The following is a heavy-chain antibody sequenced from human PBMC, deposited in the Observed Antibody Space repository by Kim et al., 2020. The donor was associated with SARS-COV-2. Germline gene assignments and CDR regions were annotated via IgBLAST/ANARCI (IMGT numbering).Heavy chain of an antibody. CDR1: GYTFTSYG. V-gene: IGHV1-18*01. CDR3: ARVQDHFDWLPTFDY. CDR2: ISAYNGNT. D-gene: IGHD3-9*01. J-gene: IGHJ4*02. Sequence: ASVKVSCKASGYTFTSYGISWVRQAPGQGLEWMGWISAYNGNTNYAQKLQGRVTMTTDTSTSTAYMELRSLRSDDTAVYYCARVQDHFDWLPTFDYWGQGTLVTVSS.